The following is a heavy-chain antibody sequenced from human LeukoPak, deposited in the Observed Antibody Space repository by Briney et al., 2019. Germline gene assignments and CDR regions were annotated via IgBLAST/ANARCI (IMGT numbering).Heavy chain of an antibody. CDR2: ISPYNGDT. CDR1: GYSLTSLG. J-gene: IGHJ4*02. Sequence: ASVKVSCQASGYSLTSLGITWIRQAPGQGLEWMGWISPYNGDTNYAQNFQGRITMTTDTSTSTAYLDLRSLRSDDTAVYFCARNFYDVLTGYEHYFDFWGPGTLVTVSS. CDR3: ARNFYDVLTGYEHYFDF. D-gene: IGHD3-9*01. V-gene: IGHV1-18*01.